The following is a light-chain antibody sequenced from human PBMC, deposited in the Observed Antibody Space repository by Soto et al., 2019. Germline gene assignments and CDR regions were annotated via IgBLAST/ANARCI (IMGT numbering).Light chain of an antibody. J-gene: IGLJ3*02. CDR3: ATWDDALSGRV. CDR1: SSNIGSNY. V-gene: IGLV1-47*01. CDR2: KNN. Sequence: QSVLTQPPSASGTPGQRVTMSCSGSSSNIGSNYVYWYQQLPGTAPKLLIYKNNQRPSGVPDRFSGSKSGTSASLAISGLRSEDEADYYCATWDDALSGRVFGGGTQLTVL.